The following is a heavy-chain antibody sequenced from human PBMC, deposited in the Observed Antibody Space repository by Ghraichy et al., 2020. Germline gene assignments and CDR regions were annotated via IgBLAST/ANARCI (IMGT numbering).Heavy chain of an antibody. V-gene: IGHV3-21*01. Sequence: GGSLRLSCAASGFTFSSYSMNWVRQAPGKGLEWVSSISSSSSYIYYADSVKGRFTISRDNAKNSLYLQMNSLRAEDTAVYYCARDVEQQWLVRHWYYGMDVWGQGTTVTVSS. D-gene: IGHD6-19*01. CDR1: GFTFSSYS. J-gene: IGHJ6*02. CDR2: ISSSSSYI. CDR3: ARDVEQQWLVRHWYYGMDV.